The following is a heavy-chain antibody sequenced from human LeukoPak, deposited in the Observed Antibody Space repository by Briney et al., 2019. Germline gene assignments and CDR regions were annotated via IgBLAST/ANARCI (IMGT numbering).Heavy chain of an antibody. CDR3: AKATYGDSDFDY. V-gene: IGHV3-9*01. Sequence: PGGSLRLSCAASGFTFDDYAMHWVRQAPGKGLEWVSGISWNSGSIGYADSVKGRFTISRDNAKNSLYLQMNSLRAEDTALYYCAKATYGDSDFDYWGQGTPVTVSS. J-gene: IGHJ4*02. D-gene: IGHD4-17*01. CDR1: GFTFDDYA. CDR2: ISWNSGSI.